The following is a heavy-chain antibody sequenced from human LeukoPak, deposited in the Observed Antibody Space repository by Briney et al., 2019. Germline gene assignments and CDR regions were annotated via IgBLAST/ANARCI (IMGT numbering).Heavy chain of an antibody. CDR2: ISSSSSYI. Sequence: GGSLRLSCAGSGFTFSSYSMNWVRQAPGKGLEWVSSISSSSSYIYYADSVRGQFTISRDNARNSLYLQMNSLRAEDTAVYYCARTLSGQDHRTDYYYYYMDVWGKGTTVTVSS. V-gene: IGHV3-21*01. CDR3: ARTLSGQDHRTDYYYYYMDV. J-gene: IGHJ6*03. CDR1: GFTFSSYS. D-gene: IGHD1-1*01.